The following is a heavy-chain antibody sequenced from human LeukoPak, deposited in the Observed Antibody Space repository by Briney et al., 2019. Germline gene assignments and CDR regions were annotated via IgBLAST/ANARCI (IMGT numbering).Heavy chain of an antibody. CDR2: ISSSGSTI. D-gene: IGHD5-12*01. CDR1: GFTFGSYE. Sequence: GGSLRLSCAASGFTFGSYEMNWVRQAPGKGLEWVSYISSSGSTIYYADSVKGRFTISRDNSKNTLYLEMNSLRAEDTTVYYCAREGSGYDYGAFDYWGQGTLVTVSS. V-gene: IGHV3-48*03. CDR3: AREGSGYDYGAFDY. J-gene: IGHJ4*02.